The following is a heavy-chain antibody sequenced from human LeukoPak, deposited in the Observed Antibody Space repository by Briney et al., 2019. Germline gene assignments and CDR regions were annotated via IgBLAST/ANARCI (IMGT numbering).Heavy chain of an antibody. CDR3: ARTLIEYSVSSCYFDY. J-gene: IGHJ4*02. CDR1: GFTYTKHA. Sequence: PGGSLRLSCAASGFTYTKHAMRWVRQAPGKGLEWVAVISYDRSNKKYADSVKGRFTISRDNSKNTLYLQMNSLRAEDTAVYYCARTLIEYSVSSCYFDYWGQGTLVTVSS. V-gene: IGHV3-30*04. D-gene: IGHD6-6*01. CDR2: ISYDRSNK.